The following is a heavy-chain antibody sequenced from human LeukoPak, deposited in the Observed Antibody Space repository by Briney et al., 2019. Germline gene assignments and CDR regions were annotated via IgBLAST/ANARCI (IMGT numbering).Heavy chain of an antibody. J-gene: IGHJ3*02. V-gene: IGHV3-48*04. Sequence: GGSLRLSCAASGFTFSSYSMNWVRQTPGKGLEWVSYISGSGSTIFYADSVKGRFIISRDNAKNSLYLRLNSLRAEDTAVYYCARVVYCTGGICQIFAFDTWGQGTTVTVSS. CDR1: GFTFSSYS. D-gene: IGHD2-15*01. CDR3: ARVVYCTGGICQIFAFDT. CDR2: ISGSGSTI.